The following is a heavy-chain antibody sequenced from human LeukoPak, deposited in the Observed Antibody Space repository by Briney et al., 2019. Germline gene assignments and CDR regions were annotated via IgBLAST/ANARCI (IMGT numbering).Heavy chain of an antibody. V-gene: IGHV1-8*01. Sequence: GASVKVSCKASGYTFTSYDINWVRQATRQGREWRGWMNPNSGNSGSAQKIQSRDTMIRNTSISTAYMELRSLRSEDTAVYYCARVAGDSSGYYWNKYYYYYYMDVWGKGTTVTVSS. CDR3: ARVAGDSSGYYWNKYYYYYYMDV. J-gene: IGHJ6*03. CDR1: GYTFTSYD. CDR2: MNPNSGNS. D-gene: IGHD3-22*01.